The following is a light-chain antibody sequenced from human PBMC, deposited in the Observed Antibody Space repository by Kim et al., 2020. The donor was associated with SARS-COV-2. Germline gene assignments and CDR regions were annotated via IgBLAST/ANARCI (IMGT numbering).Light chain of an antibody. J-gene: IGKJ2*02. CDR3: QQYGNSPRT. CDR1: QSVSSSY. V-gene: IGKV3-20*01. Sequence: SPGERATLSCRASQSVSSSYLAWYQQKPGQAPKLLIYGASSRATGISDRFSGSGSGTDFALTISRLEPEDFAVYYCQQYGNSPRTFGQGTELEI. CDR2: GAS.